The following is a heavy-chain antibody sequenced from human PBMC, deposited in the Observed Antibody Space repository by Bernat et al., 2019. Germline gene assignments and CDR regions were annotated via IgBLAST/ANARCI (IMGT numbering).Heavy chain of an antibody. CDR1: GGSFSGYY. CDR3: ASGDMTTVTSGDY. J-gene: IGHJ4*02. V-gene: IGHV4-34*01. CDR2: INHSGST. Sequence: QVQLQQWGAGLLKPSETLSLTCAVYGGSFSGYYWSWIREPPGKGLEWIGEINHSGSTNYNPSLKSRVTISVDTSKNQFSLKLSSVTAADTAVYYCASGDMTTVTSGDYWGQGTLVTVSS. D-gene: IGHD4-17*01.